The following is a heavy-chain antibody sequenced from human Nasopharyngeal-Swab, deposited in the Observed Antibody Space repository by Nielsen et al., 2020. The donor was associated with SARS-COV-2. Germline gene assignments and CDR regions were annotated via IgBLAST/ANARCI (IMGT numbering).Heavy chain of an antibody. J-gene: IGHJ6*02. CDR3: ARDGLDYDFWSAYFMDV. V-gene: IGHV3-21*01. D-gene: IGHD3-3*01. Sequence: GESLKISCAASGITFSSYNMNWVRQAPGKGLEWVSSISSSSTYIYYADSVKGRFTISRDNTKNSLSLQMSSLRVEDTAVYYCARDGLDYDFWSAYFMDVWGQGTTVTVSS. CDR1: GITFSSYN. CDR2: ISSSSTYI.